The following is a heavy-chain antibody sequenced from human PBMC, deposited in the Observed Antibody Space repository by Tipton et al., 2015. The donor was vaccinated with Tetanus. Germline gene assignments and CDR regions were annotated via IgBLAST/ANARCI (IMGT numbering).Heavy chain of an antibody. CDR3: ARATEHDIMTGYDN. CDR1: SVSISSYY. V-gene: IGHV4-59*01. J-gene: IGHJ4*02. CDR2: IFYAGST. Sequence: TLSLTCTVSSVSISSYYWSWIRQSPGKGLEWIGYIFYAGSTNSNPSLKSRVTISVDKAKNQFSLKLTSVTAADTAVYYCARATEHDIMTGYDNWGPGTQVTVSS. D-gene: IGHD3-9*01.